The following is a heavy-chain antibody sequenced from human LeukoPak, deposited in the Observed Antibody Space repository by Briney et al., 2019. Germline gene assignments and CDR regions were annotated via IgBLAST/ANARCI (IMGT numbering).Heavy chain of an antibody. Sequence: PGGSLRLSCAASGFAFSGYWMHWVRQAPGKGLVWVSRINHDGSATIYADSVKGRFTFSRDNAKSTLHLQMNSLRVDDTAVYYCVREGAHIAAVGNYFDYWGQGTLVTVSS. CDR2: INHDGSAT. J-gene: IGHJ4*02. D-gene: IGHD6-13*01. CDR3: VREGAHIAAVGNYFDY. CDR1: GFAFSGYW. V-gene: IGHV3-74*01.